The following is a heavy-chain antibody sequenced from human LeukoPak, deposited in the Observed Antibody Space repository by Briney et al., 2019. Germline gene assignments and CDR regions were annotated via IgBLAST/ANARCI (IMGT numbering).Heavy chain of an antibody. V-gene: IGHV3-48*03. J-gene: IGHJ4*02. CDR3: ARENLGLVHFYYGSGSYYNYFDY. CDR2: ISSSGSTI. Sequence: GGSLRLSCAASGFTFSSYEMNWVRQAPGKGLEWVSYISSSGSTIYYADSVKGRFTISRDNAKNSLYLQMNSLRAEDTAVYYCARENLGLVHFYYGSGSYYNYFDYWGQGTLVTVSS. D-gene: IGHD3-10*01. CDR1: GFTFSSYE.